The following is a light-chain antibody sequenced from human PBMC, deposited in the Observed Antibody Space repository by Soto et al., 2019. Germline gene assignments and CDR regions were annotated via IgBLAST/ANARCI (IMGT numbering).Light chain of an antibody. J-gene: IGLJ1*01. Sequence: QSALTQPASVSGSPGQSITISCTGTSSDVGGYNYVSWYQQHPGKVPKLMIYEVSNRPSGVVNRFSGSKSGNTASLTISGLQAEDEAAYYCSSFTSSSTQVFGTGTMLTVL. CDR2: EVS. CDR3: SSFTSSSTQV. CDR1: SSDVGGYNY. V-gene: IGLV2-14*01.